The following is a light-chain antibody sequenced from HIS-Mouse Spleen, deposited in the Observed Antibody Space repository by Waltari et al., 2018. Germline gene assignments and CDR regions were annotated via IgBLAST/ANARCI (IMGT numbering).Light chain of an antibody. CDR3: SSYTSSSTWV. V-gene: IGLV2-14*01. CDR2: EVS. J-gene: IGLJ3*02. Sequence: QSALTQPASVSGSPGQSITISCTGTSSDVGGYNYVSWYQQHPGKAPKLMIYEVSNRPSGVFNRVSGSKSGNTASLTISGLQAEDEADYYCSSYTSSSTWVFGGGTKLTVL. CDR1: SSDVGGYNY.